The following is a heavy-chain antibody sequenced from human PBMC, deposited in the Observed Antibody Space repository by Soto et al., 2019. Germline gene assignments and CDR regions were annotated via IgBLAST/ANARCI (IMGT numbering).Heavy chain of an antibody. Sequence: VQLQESGPGLVKPSETLSLTCTVSGGSISSYYWSWIRQPAGKGLEWIGRIYTSGSTNYNPSLKSRVTMSVDTSKNQFSLKLSSVTAADTAVYYCARERRPHPDFYGSGSYLGSGYDYWGQGTLVTVSS. CDR2: IYTSGST. V-gene: IGHV4-4*07. CDR3: ARERRPHPDFYGSGSYLGSGYDY. D-gene: IGHD3-10*01. CDR1: GGSISSYY. J-gene: IGHJ4*02.